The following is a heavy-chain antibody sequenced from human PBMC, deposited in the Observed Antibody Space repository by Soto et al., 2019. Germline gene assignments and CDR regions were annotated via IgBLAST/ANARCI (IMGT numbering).Heavy chain of an antibody. Sequence: SVKVSCKASGGTFGSYAISWVRQAPGQGLEWMGGIIPIFGTANYAQRFQGRVTITADESTSTAYMELSSLRSEDTAVYYCATTYCGGDCSDYYYGMDVWGQGTTVTVSS. V-gene: IGHV1-69*13. CDR1: GGTFGSYA. D-gene: IGHD2-21*02. J-gene: IGHJ6*02. CDR3: ATTYCGGDCSDYYYGMDV. CDR2: IIPIFGTA.